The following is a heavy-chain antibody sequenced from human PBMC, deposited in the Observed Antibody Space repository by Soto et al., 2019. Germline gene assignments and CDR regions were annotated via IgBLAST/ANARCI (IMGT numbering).Heavy chain of an antibody. V-gene: IGHV1-58*01. J-gene: IGHJ4*02. CDR3: AAVPYSYDTSGTYFDY. Sequence: QMQLVQSGPEVKKPGTSVKVSCKASGFTFPSSAVQWVRQARGQRLEWIARIVVGSGNTNYAQKFQERLTISRDMSTITAYMELSSLRSEDTAVYYCAAVPYSYDTSGTYFDYWGQGTLVTVSS. CDR2: IVVGSGNT. D-gene: IGHD3-22*01. CDR1: GFTFPSSA.